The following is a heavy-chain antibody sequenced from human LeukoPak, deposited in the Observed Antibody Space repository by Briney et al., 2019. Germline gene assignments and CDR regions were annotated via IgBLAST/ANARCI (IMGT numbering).Heavy chain of an antibody. J-gene: IGHJ4*02. V-gene: IGHV3-23*01. D-gene: IGHD4-17*01. Sequence: GGTLRLSCAASGFTFSSYGMSWVRQAPGKGLEWVSAISGSGGSTYYADSVKGRFTISRDNSKNTLYLQMNSLRAEDTAVYYCAKEYDYGDYPGYWGQGTLVTVSS. CDR3: AKEYDYGDYPGY. CDR2: ISGSGGST. CDR1: GFTFSSYG.